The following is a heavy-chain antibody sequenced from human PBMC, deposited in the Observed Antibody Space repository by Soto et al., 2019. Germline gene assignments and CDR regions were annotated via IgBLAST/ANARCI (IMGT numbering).Heavy chain of an antibody. CDR3: VPLRGAEGNFDY. V-gene: IGHV3-30*03. CDR1: GFTFSSYG. D-gene: IGHD1-26*01. J-gene: IGHJ4*02. CDR2: ISYDGSNK. Sequence: QVQLVESGGGVVQPGRSLRLSCAASGFTFSSYGMHWVRQAPGKGLEWVAVISYDGSNKYYADSVKGRFTISRDNSKNTLYLQMNSLRAEDTAVYYCVPLRGAEGNFDYWGQGTLVTVSS.